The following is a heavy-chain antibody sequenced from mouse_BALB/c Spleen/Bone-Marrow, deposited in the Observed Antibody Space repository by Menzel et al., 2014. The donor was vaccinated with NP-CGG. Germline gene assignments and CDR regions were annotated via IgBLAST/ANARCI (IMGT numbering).Heavy chain of an antibody. D-gene: IGHD2-3*01. J-gene: IGHJ2*01. V-gene: IGHV3-8*02. CDR1: GDSITSGY. Sequence: ESGPSLVKPSQTLSLTCSVTGDSITSGYWNWIRKFPGNXXXYXXXISYSGSTYYSPSLKSRISITRDTSKNQYYLQXNSVTTEDTATYYCATYDGYYFDYWGQGTTLTVSS. CDR2: ISYSGST. CDR3: ATYDGYYFDY.